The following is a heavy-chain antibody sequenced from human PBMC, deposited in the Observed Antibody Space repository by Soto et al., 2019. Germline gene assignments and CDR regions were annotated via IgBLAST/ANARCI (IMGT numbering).Heavy chain of an antibody. V-gene: IGHV3-33*01. J-gene: IGHJ4*02. CDR2: IWYDGSEK. Sequence: QVQLVESGGGVVQPGRSLRLSCAASGFTFSSYGMHWVRQAPGKGLEWVAVIWYDGSEKYYADFVKGRFTISRDNPKNTLYLQMNSLRAEDTAVYYCARDDGSGYNANWGQGTLVTVSS. CDR1: GFTFSSYG. D-gene: IGHD3-22*01. CDR3: ARDDGSGYNAN.